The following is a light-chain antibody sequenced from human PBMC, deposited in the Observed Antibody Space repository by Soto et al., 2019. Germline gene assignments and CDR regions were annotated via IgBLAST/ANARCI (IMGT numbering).Light chain of an antibody. Sequence: DIQMTQSPSSLSASGGDRVTITCRASQSISTYLNWYQHKPGKAPKLLIYDASNFETGVPSRFSGSGSGTEFTFTISSLQPEDIATYYCQQYDNLPLTFGGGTKVEIK. CDR2: DAS. CDR3: QQYDNLPLT. CDR1: QSISTY. V-gene: IGKV1-33*01. J-gene: IGKJ4*01.